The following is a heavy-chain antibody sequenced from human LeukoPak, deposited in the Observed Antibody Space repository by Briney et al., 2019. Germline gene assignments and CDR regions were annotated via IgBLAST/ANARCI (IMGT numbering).Heavy chain of an antibody. CDR1: GYTFTSYG. V-gene: IGHV1-18*01. J-gene: IGHJ4*02. CDR3: ARAPRYDFWSGYYTDFDY. Sequence: GASVKVSCKASGYTFTSYGIGWVRQAPGQGLEWMGWISAYNGNTNYAQKLQGRVTMTTDTSTSTAYMELRSLRSDDTAVYYCARAPRYDFWSGYYTDFDYWGQGTLVTVSS. D-gene: IGHD3-3*01. CDR2: ISAYNGNT.